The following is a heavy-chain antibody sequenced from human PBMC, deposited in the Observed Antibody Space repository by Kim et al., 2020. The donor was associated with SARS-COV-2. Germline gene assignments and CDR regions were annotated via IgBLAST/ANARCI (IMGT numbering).Heavy chain of an antibody. Sequence: GGSLRLSCAAFGFTFSNYAMHWVRQAPGKGLEWVAIIWFDGNNKYYVDSVKGRFTISRDNSKNTLYLQMNSLRAEDTALYYCAKDWSGGYYPHDAFDIWGQGTMVTVSS. V-gene: IGHV3-33*06. CDR3: AKDWSGGYYPHDAFDI. D-gene: IGHD3-22*01. CDR1: GFTFSNYA. J-gene: IGHJ3*02. CDR2: IWFDGNNK.